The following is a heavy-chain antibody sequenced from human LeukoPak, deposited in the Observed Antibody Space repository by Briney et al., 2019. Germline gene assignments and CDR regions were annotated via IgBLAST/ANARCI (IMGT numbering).Heavy chain of an antibody. CDR3: ARDAFGVDKSPF. CDR1: GFTFSNYA. V-gene: IGHV3-74*01. CDR2: INSDGSRT. Sequence: GGSLRLSCAASGFTFSNYAMNWVRHAPGKGLVWVSRINSDGSRTSYADSVKGRFTISRDNAKNMLYLQMNSLRAEDTAVYYCARDAFGVDKSPFWGQGTLVTVSS. J-gene: IGHJ4*02. D-gene: IGHD3-3*01.